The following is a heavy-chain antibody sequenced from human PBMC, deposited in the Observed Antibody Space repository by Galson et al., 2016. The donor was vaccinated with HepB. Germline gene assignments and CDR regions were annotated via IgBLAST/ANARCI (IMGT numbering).Heavy chain of an antibody. J-gene: IGHJ4*02. CDR2: IYPDDSDT. D-gene: IGHD3/OR15-3a*01. CDR1: GYRFNNFW. CDR3: ARRTRGVAGTGFDY. Sequence: QSGAEVKKPGESLKISCKGSGYRFNNFWIGWARQLPGKGLEWMGIIYPDDSDTRYSPSFRGQVTISADKSITTAYLQWSSLKASDTAMYYCARRTRGVAGTGFDYWGQGTQVTVSS. V-gene: IGHV5-51*01.